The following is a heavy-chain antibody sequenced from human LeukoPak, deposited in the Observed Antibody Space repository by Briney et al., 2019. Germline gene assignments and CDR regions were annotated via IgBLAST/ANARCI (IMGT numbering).Heavy chain of an antibody. Sequence: XHWXRXAPXQXXXXMGWINTNTGNPTYAQGFTGRFVFSLDTSVSTAYLQISSLKADDTAVYYCARDSSTYSRFTYWGQGTLVTVSS. CDR3: ARDSSTYSRFTY. CDR2: INTNTGNP. V-gene: IGHV7-4-1*02. D-gene: IGHD2-2*01. J-gene: IGHJ4*02.